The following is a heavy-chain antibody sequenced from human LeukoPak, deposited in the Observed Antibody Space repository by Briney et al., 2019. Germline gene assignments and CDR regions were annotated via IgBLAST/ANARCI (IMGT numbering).Heavy chain of an antibody. CDR3: AKSDDYSFGY. D-gene: IGHD3-16*01. V-gene: IGHV3-30*04. CDR2: ISYDGSNK. Sequence: GRSLRLSCAASGFTFSSYAMHWVRQAPGKGLEWVAVISYDGSNKYYADSVKGRFTISRDNSKNTLYLQMNSLRAEDTAVYYCAKSDDYSFGYWGQGTLVTVSS. J-gene: IGHJ4*02. CDR1: GFTFSSYA.